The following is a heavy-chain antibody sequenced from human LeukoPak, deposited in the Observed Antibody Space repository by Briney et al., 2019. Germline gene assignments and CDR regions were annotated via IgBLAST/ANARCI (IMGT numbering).Heavy chain of an antibody. CDR3: AGKAVAGPYFDY. CDR2: IYYSGST. Sequence: PSETLSLTCTVSGGSISSSRDYWAWIRQPPGKGLEWIANIYYSGSTYYSPSLKSRVTISVDTSKNQFFLKLSSVTAADTAVYYCAGKAVAGPYFDYWGQGTLVTVSS. D-gene: IGHD6-19*01. V-gene: IGHV4-39*01. CDR1: GGSISSSRDY. J-gene: IGHJ4*02.